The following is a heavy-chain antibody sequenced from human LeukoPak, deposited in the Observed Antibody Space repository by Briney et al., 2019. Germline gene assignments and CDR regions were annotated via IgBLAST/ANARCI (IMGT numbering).Heavy chain of an antibody. CDR3: ARGDVDDFWSGYLYDAFDI. CDR1: GGSFSAYY. Sequence: SETLSLTCAVYGGSFSAYYWTWIRQPPGKGLEWIGEIDHSGNTNYNPSLKSRVTISVDTSKNQFSLKLSSVTAADTAVYYCARGDVDDFWSGYLYDAFDIWGQGTMVTVSS. V-gene: IGHV4-34*01. J-gene: IGHJ3*02. CDR2: IDHSGNT. D-gene: IGHD3-3*01.